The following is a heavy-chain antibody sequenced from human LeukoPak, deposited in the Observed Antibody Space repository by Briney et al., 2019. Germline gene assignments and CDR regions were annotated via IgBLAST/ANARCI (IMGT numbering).Heavy chain of an antibody. CDR1: GYTFTVYY. J-gene: IGHJ3*02. CDR2: INPNSGGT. CDR3: ARVPGAFDI. Sequence: GASVTVSCKASGYTFTVYYMHWVRQAPGQGLEWMGWINPNSGGTYYTQKFQGRVTMTRDTSISTAYMELSRLRSDDTAVYYCARVPGAFDIWGQGTMVTVSS. V-gene: IGHV1-2*02.